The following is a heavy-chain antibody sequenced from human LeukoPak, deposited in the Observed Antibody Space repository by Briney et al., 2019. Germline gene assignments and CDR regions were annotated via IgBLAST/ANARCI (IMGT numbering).Heavy chain of an antibody. V-gene: IGHV3-7*01. J-gene: IGHJ4*02. Sequence: GGSLRLSCVASGFTFSNYWMTWVRQAPGKGLEWVANIKEDGSEENYADSVKGRFTISRDNAKNSLYLQMNSLRGEDTAVYYCARARYSDFWGQGILVTVSS. CDR2: IKEDGSEE. CDR3: ARARYSDF. CDR1: GFTFSNYW.